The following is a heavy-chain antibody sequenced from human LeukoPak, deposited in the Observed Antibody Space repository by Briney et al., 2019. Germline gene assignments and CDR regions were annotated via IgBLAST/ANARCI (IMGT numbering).Heavy chain of an antibody. J-gene: IGHJ4*02. CDR3: AKDSVLHYGSGSYFGY. D-gene: IGHD3-10*01. V-gene: IGHV3-23*01. CDR2: ISGSGGST. Sequence: GGSLRLSCAASGFTFSSYAMSWVRQAPGKGLEWVSAISGSGGSTYYADSVKGRFTISRDNSKNTLYLQMNSLRAEDTAVYYCAKDSVLHYGSGSYFGYWGQGTLVTVSS. CDR1: GFTFSSYA.